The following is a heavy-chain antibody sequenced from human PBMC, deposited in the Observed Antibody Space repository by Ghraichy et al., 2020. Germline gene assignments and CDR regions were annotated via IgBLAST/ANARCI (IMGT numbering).Heavy chain of an antibody. D-gene: IGHD2-15*01. J-gene: IGHJ5*01. V-gene: IGHV3-23*01. CDR2: ISSSGDRT. Sequence: LSLTCAASGFNFKSYAMSWVRQAPGKGLEWVSTISSSGDRTFNADSVKGRFTVSRDNSKNTLYLQMNSLRADDSAVYYCAKDLMGGYSPFDSWGHGTLVTVSS. CDR1: GFNFKSYA. CDR3: AKDLMGGYSPFDS.